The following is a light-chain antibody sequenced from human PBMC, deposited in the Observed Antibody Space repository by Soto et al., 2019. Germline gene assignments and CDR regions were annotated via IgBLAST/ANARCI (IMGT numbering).Light chain of an antibody. J-gene: IGKJ4*01. CDR1: QSLNSY. CDR2: DAS. V-gene: IGKV3-11*01. CDR3: QQRSSWPRT. Sequence: EIVLTQSPATLSLSPGERATLSCRASQSLNSYLAWYQQKPGQAPRLLIYDASNRATGIPARFSGSGSGTDFTLTISSLEPEDFAVYYCQQRSSWPRTFGGGTKVEIK.